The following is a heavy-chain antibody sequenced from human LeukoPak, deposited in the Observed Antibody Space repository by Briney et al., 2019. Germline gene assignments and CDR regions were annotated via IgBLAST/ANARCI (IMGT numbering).Heavy chain of an antibody. Sequence: PSETLSLTCAVYGGSFSGYYWSWIRQPPGKGLEWIGEINHSGSTNYNPSLKSRVTISVDKSKNQFSLKLSSVTAADTAVYYCARTPIVVHKPNAFDIWGQGTMVTVSS. CDR2: INHSGST. CDR3: ARTPIVVHKPNAFDI. J-gene: IGHJ3*02. CDR1: GGSFSGYY. D-gene: IGHD2-15*01. V-gene: IGHV4-34*01.